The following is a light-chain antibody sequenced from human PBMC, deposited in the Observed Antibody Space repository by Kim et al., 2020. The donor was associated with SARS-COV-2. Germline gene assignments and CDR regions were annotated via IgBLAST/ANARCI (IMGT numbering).Light chain of an antibody. CDR3: QQGYCT. V-gene: IGKV1-39*01. J-gene: IGKJ2*01. CDR2: AAS. Sequence: DIQMTQSPSSLSASVGDRVTITCRASQSISTYLNWYQQKPRKAPKLLIYAASSLPTGVPSRFSGSGSGTDFTLTISSLQPEDFATYYCQQGYCTFGQGTKLEI. CDR1: QSISTY.